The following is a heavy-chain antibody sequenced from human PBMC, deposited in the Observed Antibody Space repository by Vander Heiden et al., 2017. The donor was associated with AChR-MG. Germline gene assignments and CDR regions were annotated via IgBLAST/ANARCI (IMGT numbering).Heavy chain of an antibody. V-gene: IGHV3-48*03. J-gene: IGHJ3*02. CDR3: ARDFYDGAFDI. D-gene: IGHD3-3*01. Sequence: EVQLVESGGGLVQPGGCRRLSCAASGVTFSSYEMNWVRQAPGKGLEWVSYISSSGSTIYYADSVKGRFTISRDNAKNSLYLQMNSLRAEDTAVYYCARDFYDGAFDIWGQGTMVTVSS. CDR1: GVTFSSYE. CDR2: ISSSGSTI.